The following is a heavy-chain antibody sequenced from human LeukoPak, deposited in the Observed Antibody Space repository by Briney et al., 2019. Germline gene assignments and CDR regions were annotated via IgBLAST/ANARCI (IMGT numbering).Heavy chain of an antibody. D-gene: IGHD3-22*01. V-gene: IGHV4-59*08. Sequence: SETLSLTCTVSGGSISSYYWSWLRQPPGKGLEWIGYIYYSGSTNYNPSRKSRVTISVDTSKNQFSLKLSSVTAADTAVYYCARQLGYYYDRSGSNGWFDPWGQGTLVTVSS. CDR2: IYYSGST. CDR1: GGSISSYY. CDR3: ARQLGYYYDRSGSNGWFDP. J-gene: IGHJ5*02.